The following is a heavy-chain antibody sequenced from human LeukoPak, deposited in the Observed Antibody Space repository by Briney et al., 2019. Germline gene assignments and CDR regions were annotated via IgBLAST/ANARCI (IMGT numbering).Heavy chain of an antibody. CDR2: IYSGGST. CDR3: ARDLNYDSAY. Sequence: HPGGSLRLSCAASGFTVSSNYMSCVRQAPGKGLEWVSVIYSGGSTYYADSVKGRFTISRDNSKNTVYLQMNSLRAEDTAVYYCARDLNYDSAYWGQGTLVTVSS. V-gene: IGHV3-53*01. CDR1: GFTVSSNY. D-gene: IGHD3-22*01. J-gene: IGHJ4*02.